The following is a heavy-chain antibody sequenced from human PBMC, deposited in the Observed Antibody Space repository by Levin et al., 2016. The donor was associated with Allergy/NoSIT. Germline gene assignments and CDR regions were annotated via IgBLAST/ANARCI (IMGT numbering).Heavy chain of an antibody. V-gene: IGHV3-23*01. CDR1: GFTFSSYA. CDR2: ISGSGGST. Sequence: GESLKISCAASGFTFSSYAMSWVRQAPGKGLEWVSAISGSGGSTYYADSVKGRFTISRDNSKNTLYLQMNSLRAEDTAVYYCAKAYSNYRDYFDYWGRGTLVTVSS. J-gene: IGHJ4*02. CDR3: AKAYSNYRDYFDY. D-gene: IGHD4-11*01.